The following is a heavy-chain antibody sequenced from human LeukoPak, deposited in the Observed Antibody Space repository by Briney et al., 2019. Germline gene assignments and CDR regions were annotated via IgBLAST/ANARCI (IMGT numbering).Heavy chain of an antibody. Sequence: GGSLRLSCAASGFTFSSYGMNWVRQAPGKRLEWVSSITSNGSYIYYADSVKGRFTISRDNAKNSMYLQMNSLRAEDTAVYYYARDISSGYPTYWGQGTLVTVSS. CDR1: GFTFSSYG. CDR3: ARDISSGYPTY. V-gene: IGHV3-21*01. D-gene: IGHD5-12*01. CDR2: ITSNGSYI. J-gene: IGHJ4*02.